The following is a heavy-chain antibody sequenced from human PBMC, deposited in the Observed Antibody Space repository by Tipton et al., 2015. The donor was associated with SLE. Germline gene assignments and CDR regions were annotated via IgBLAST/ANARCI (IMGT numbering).Heavy chain of an antibody. CDR2: IYYSGST. CDR3: ARAVVVAAAFDY. J-gene: IGHJ4*02. D-gene: IGHD2-15*01. Sequence: GLVKPSETLSLTCAVYGGSFSGYYWSWIRQPPGKGLEWIGYIYYSGSTNYNPSLKSRVTISVDTSKNQFSLKLSSVTAADTAVYYCARAVVVAAAFDYWGQGTLVTVSS. V-gene: IGHV4-59*01. CDR1: GGSFSGYY.